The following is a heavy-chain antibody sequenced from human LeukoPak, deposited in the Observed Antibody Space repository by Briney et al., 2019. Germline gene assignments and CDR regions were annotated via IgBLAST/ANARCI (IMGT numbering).Heavy chain of an antibody. CDR1: GYTFSNYY. J-gene: IGHJ1*01. CDR3: ARDHFDSSGYHYLLGYFEH. V-gene: IGHV1-46*01. D-gene: IGHD3-22*01. CDR2: IKPSGGGT. Sequence: ASVEVSCKASGYTFSNYYVHWVRQAPGQGLEWMGIIKPSGGGTSYALKFQGRVTLTRDTSTSTAYMELSSLRSEDTAVYYCARDHFDSSGYHYLLGYFEHWGQGTLVTVSS.